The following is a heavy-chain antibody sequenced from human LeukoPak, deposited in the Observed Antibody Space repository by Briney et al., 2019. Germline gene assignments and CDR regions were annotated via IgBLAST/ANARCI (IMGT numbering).Heavy chain of an antibody. V-gene: IGHV3-30*03. CDR2: ISYDGSNK. D-gene: IGHD1-14*01. CDR1: GFTFSSYG. Sequence: PGGSLRLSCAASGFTFSSYGMHWVRQAPGKGLEWVAVISYDGSNKYYADSVKGRFTISRDNSKNTLYLQMNSLRAEDTALYYCARDRAGGAGDAFDIWGQGTTVTVSS. CDR3: ARDRAGGAGDAFDI. J-gene: IGHJ3*02.